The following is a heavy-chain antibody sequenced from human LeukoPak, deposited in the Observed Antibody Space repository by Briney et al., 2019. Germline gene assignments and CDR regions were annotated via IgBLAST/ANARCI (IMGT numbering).Heavy chain of an antibody. J-gene: IGHJ4*02. CDR2: IYWNDDK. CDR1: GFSLSTSGVG. CDR3: AHRLGGGSVSSGVGYFDY. V-gene: IGHV2-5*01. D-gene: IGHD6-19*01. Sequence: SGPTLVNPTQTLTLTCTFSGFSLSTSGVGVGWIRQPPGKALEWLALIYWNDDKRYSPSLKSRLTITKDTSKNQVVLTITNMDPVDTATYYCAHRLGGGSVSSGVGYFDYWGQGTLVTVSS.